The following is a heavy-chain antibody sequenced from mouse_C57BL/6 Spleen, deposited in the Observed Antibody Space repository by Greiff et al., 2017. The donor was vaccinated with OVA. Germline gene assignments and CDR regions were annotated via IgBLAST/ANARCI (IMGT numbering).Heavy chain of an antibody. CDR1: GYTFTDYE. D-gene: IGHD2-2*01. CDR2: IDPETGGT. V-gene: IGHV1-15*01. CDR3: TRDRIYYGYDDGFAY. J-gene: IGHJ3*01. Sequence: QVHVKQSGAELVRPGASVTLSCKASGYTFTDYEMHWVKQTPVHGLEWIGAIDPETGGTAYNQKFKGKAILTADKSSSTAYMELRSLTSEDSAVYYCTRDRIYYGYDDGFAYWGQGTLVTVSA.